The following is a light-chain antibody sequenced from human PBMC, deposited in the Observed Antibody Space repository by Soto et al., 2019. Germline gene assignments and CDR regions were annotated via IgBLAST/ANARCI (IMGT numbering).Light chain of an antibody. CDR3: QQYGTSPWT. J-gene: IGKJ1*01. V-gene: IGKV3-20*01. CDR1: QSVNSDY. Sequence: EIVLTQSPGTLSSFPGERATLSCRATQSVNSDYLAWYQQKPGQAPRLLIYIASRRATGIPDRFSGGGSGTDFTLTINRLEPEDFAVYYCQQYGTSPWTFGQGTKVEIK. CDR2: IAS.